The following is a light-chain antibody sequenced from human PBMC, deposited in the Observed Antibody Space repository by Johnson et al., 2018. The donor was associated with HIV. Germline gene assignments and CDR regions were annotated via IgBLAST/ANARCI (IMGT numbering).Light chain of an antibody. Sequence: QSVLTQPPSVSAAPGQKVTISCSGTTSKIENNYVSWYQQFPERAPKLLIYDNTKRPSGIPDRFSGSKSGTSATLGITGLQTGDEADYYCGTWDSSLSAGGVFGTGTKVTVL. J-gene: IGLJ1*01. CDR2: DNT. CDR1: TSKIENNY. V-gene: IGLV1-51*01. CDR3: GTWDSSLSAGGV.